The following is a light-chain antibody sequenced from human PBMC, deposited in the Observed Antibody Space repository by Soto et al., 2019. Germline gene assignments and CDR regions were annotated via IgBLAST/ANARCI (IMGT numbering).Light chain of an antibody. CDR1: QSVSSS. CDR3: QQYATSPWT. Sequence: EIVLTHSPGTLSLSPGERATLSCRASQSVSSSLAWYQLKPGQAPRLLIFGASSRATGIPDRFSGRGSGTDFTLTISRMEPEDYAVYCCQQYATSPWTFGQGIKVEIK. J-gene: IGKJ1*01. V-gene: IGKV3-20*01. CDR2: GAS.